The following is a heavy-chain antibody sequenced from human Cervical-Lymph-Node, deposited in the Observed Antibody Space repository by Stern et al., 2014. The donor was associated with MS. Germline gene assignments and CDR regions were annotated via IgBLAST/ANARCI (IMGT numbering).Heavy chain of an antibody. CDR2: ITSSSSYI. Sequence: EVQLVESGGGLVKPGGSPRLSCAASGFTFSSYSMNWVRQAPGKGLEGVSSITSSSSYIYYADSVKGRFTISRDNAKNSLYLQMNSLRAEDTAVYYCARYAMVTNFDYWGQGTLVTVSS. CDR3: ARYAMVTNFDY. V-gene: IGHV3-21*01. CDR1: GFTFSSYS. D-gene: IGHD5-18*01. J-gene: IGHJ4*02.